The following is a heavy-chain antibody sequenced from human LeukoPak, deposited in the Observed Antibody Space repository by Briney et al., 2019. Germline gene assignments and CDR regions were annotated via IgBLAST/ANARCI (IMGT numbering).Heavy chain of an antibody. D-gene: IGHD2-2*01. J-gene: IGHJ4*02. CDR3: AKVPVVPTAPAYL. CDR1: GFSITTGYY. CDR2: IYYSGST. Sequence: SETLSLTCTVTGFSITTGYYWSWIRQHPGKGLEWIGYIYYSGSTYYNPSLKSRVTISVDTSKNQFSLKLSSVTAADTAVYYCAKVPVVPTAPAYLWGQGTLVTVSS. V-gene: IGHV4-31*03.